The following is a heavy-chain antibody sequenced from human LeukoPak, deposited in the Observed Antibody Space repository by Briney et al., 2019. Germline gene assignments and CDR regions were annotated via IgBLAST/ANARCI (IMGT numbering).Heavy chain of an antibody. Sequence: SGGSLRLSCAASGFTFISYWMSWVRQAPGKGLEWVANIKQDGSEKHYVDSVKGRFTISRDNAKNSLYLQMNSLRAEDTAVYYCARDTFCSDYWGQGTLVTVSS. V-gene: IGHV3-7*01. D-gene: IGHD3-16*01. CDR1: GFTFISYW. J-gene: IGHJ4*02. CDR2: IKQDGSEK. CDR3: ARDTFCSDY.